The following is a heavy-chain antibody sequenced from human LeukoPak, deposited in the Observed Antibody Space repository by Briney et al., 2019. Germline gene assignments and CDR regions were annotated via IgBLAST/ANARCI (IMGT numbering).Heavy chain of an antibody. CDR3: ARGGYYGSGNDFRFDP. J-gene: IGHJ5*02. CDR1: GDSISTSSSY. V-gene: IGHV4-39*07. D-gene: IGHD3-10*01. Sequence: SETLSLTCTVSGDSISTSSSYWGWIRQPPGEGLEWMGRIYYRGSTYYNTSLKSRVTISVDTSKNQFSLKLSSVSAADTAVYYCARGGYYGSGNDFRFDPWGQGTLVTVSS. CDR2: IYYRGST.